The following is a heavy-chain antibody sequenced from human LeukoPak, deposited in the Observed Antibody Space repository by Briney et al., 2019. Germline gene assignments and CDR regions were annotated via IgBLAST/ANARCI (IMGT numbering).Heavy chain of an antibody. CDR3: ARSLTTLTYEGY. CDR1: GFTFSSYM. V-gene: IGHV3-21*01. CDR2: INSGSTYT. D-gene: IGHD1-1*01. J-gene: IGHJ4*02. Sequence: GGSLRLSCAASGFTFSSYMMNWVRQAPGKGLEWVSSINSGSTYTYYTESVKGRFTVSRDNAKNSLFLQMNSLRAEDTAIYYCARSLTTLTYEGYWGQGTLVTVSS.